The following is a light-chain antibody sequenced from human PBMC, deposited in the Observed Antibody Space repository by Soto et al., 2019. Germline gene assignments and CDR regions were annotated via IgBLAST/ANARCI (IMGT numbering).Light chain of an antibody. CDR1: SSNIGNNY. CDR3: ATWDSGLSAVV. Sequence: QSVLTQPPSVSATPGQKVTISCSGSSSNIGNNYVSWYQHFPGTAPKLLISGNNNRPSGIPDRFSGSKSGTSASLGITGLQTGDEANYYCATWDSGLSAVVFGGGTKLTVL. V-gene: IGLV1-51*01. CDR2: GNN. J-gene: IGLJ2*01.